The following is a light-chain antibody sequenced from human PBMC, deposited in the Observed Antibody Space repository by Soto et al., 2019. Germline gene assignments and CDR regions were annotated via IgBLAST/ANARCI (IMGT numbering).Light chain of an antibody. CDR2: GTS. CDR1: QSVSSSD. CDR3: QQYGTSRT. V-gene: IGKV3-20*01. Sequence: EIVLTQFPGTLSLSPGERATLSCRASQSVSSSDLAWYQQKPGQAPRLLIYGTSSRATGIPDRFSGSGSGTAFTLTISRLEPEDFAVYYCQQYGTSRTFGQGTKVEMK. J-gene: IGKJ1*01.